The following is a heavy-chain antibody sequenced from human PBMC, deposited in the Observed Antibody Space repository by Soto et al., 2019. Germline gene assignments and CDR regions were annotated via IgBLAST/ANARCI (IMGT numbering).Heavy chain of an antibody. V-gene: IGHV3-73*01. D-gene: IGHD4-17*01. Sequence: PGGSLRLSCAASGFTFSGSAMHWVRQASGKGLEWVGRIRSKANSYATAYAASVKGRFTISRDDSKNTAYLQMNSLKTEDTAVYYCTTHLLTTVTSRALWLDPWGQGTLVTVSS. CDR1: GFTFSGSA. CDR3: TTHLLTTVTSRALWLDP. CDR2: IRSKANSYAT. J-gene: IGHJ5*02.